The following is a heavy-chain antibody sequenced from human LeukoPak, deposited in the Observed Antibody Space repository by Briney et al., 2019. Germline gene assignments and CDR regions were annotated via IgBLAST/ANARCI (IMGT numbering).Heavy chain of an antibody. CDR3: ARGNDAFDI. V-gene: IGHV3-48*03. CDR2: ISSSGSTI. Sequence: PGGSLRLSCAASGFTFSSYEMNWVRQAPGKGLEWISYISSSGSTIYYADSVKGRFTISRDNAKNSLYLQMNSLRAEDAAVYYCARGNDAFDIWGQGTMVTVSS. J-gene: IGHJ3*02. CDR1: GFTFSSYE.